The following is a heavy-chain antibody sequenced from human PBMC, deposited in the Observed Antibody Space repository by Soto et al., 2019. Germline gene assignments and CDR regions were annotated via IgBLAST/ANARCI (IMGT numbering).Heavy chain of an antibody. V-gene: IGHV4-28*01. CDR3: ASVGQYVSQRLDAFDI. D-gene: IGHD3-10*02. CDR2: IYYTGST. Sequence: QVQLQESGPRLVKPSDTLSLTCAVSGYSISSSHWWGWIRQSPGKGLEWIGNIYYTGSTYYNPSLTSRVTMSIDTSKIQFSLKLSSVTAVDTAVYYCASVGQYVSQRLDAFDIWGQGTMVTVSS. J-gene: IGHJ3*02. CDR1: GYSISSSHW.